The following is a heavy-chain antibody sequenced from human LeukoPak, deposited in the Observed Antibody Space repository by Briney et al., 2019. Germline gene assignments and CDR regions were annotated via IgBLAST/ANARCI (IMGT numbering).Heavy chain of an antibody. CDR2: INPSGGST. CDR3: ARDFRYQIVGAIRERIFDY. Sequence: ASVKVSCKASGYTFTSYYMHWVRQAPGQGLEWMGIINPSGGSTSYAQKFQGRVTMTRDTSTSTVYMELSSLRSEDTAVYYCARDFRYQIVGAIRERIFDYRGQGTLVTVSS. D-gene: IGHD1-26*01. CDR1: GYTFTSYY. J-gene: IGHJ4*02. V-gene: IGHV1-46*01.